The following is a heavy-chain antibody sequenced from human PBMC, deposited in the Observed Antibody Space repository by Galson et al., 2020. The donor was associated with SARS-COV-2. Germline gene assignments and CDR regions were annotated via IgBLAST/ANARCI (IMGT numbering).Heavy chain of an antibody. CDR1: GGSFTGFS. J-gene: IGHJ6*03. D-gene: IGHD3-10*01. V-gene: IGHV4-34*01. CDR3: ARGHRGVVPSPVLGLGPYYSYYYMDV. CDR2: LHLSVST. Sequence: SETLSLTCAVYGGSFTGFSWTWVRQPPGKGLEWIGELHLSVSTSHSPSFRIRVTISVDTSKNQFSLNLRSLTAADTALYYCARGHRGVVPSPVLGLGPYYSYYYMDVWGKGTAGTVSS.